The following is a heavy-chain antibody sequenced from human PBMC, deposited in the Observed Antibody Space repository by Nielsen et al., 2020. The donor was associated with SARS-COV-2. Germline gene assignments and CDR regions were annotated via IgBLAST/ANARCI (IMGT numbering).Heavy chain of an antibody. CDR1: GGSISTYH. V-gene: IGHV4-59*08. J-gene: IGHJ4*02. Sequence: SETLSLTCTVSGGSISTYHWSWIRQSPGKGLEWIGYIYYSGSSHYNPSFKSRLTISVDTSKNQFSLKVNSVTAADTAVYFCATSGDLQVPYSSTWYFDYWGQGTQVTVSS. CDR2: IYYSGSS. CDR3: ATSGDLQVPYSSTWYFDY. D-gene: IGHD6-13*01.